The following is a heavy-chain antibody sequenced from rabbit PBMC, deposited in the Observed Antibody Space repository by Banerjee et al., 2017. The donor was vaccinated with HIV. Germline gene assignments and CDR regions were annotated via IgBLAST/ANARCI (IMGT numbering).Heavy chain of an antibody. CDR2: IATGSSGST. J-gene: IGHJ4*01. V-gene: IGHV1S45*01. CDR3: ATCGSSWGL. CDR1: GFSFRNKYV. Sequence: QEQLEESGGDLVKPEGSLTLTCTASGFSFRNKYVMCWVRQAPGKGLEWIAYIATGSSGSTAYASWAKGRFTISKTSSTTVTLKMTSLTVADTATYFCATCGSSWGLWGPGTLVTVS. D-gene: IGHD4-2*01.